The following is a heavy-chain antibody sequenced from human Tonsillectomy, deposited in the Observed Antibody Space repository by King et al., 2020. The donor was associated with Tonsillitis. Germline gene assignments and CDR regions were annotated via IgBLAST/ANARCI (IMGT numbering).Heavy chain of an antibody. CDR3: AKALGEN. Sequence: QLVQSGGGLVQPGGSLRLSCAASGFTFSNYAMSWVRQAPGKGLEWASIIYSDVSTTYYTDSVKGRFTISRDNSKNMLYLQMNSLRDEDTAIYYCAKALGENWGQGTLVTVSS. CDR1: GFTFSNYA. D-gene: IGHD3-10*01. CDR2: IYSDVSTT. J-gene: IGHJ4*02. V-gene: IGHV3-23*03.